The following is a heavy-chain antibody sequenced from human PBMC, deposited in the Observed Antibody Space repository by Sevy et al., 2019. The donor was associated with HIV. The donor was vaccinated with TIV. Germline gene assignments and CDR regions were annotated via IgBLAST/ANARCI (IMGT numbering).Heavy chain of an antibody. V-gene: IGHV3-13*01. Sequence: GGSVRLSCAASGFTFSSYDMHWVRQATGKGLEWVSAIGTAGDTYYPGSVKGRFTISRENAKNSLYLQMNSLRAGDTAVYYCARRNRGGKGGPYYFDYWGQGTLVTVSS. CDR2: IGTAGDT. CDR3: ARRNRGGKGGPYYFDY. D-gene: IGHD3-16*01. J-gene: IGHJ4*02. CDR1: GFTFSSYD.